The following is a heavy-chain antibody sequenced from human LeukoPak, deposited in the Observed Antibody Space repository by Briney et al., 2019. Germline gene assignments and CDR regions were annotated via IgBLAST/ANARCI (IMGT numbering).Heavy chain of an antibody. CDR3: AKDLGYYDILTGYPEFDY. CDR1: GFTFSSYA. J-gene: IGHJ4*02. V-gene: IGHV3-23*01. CDR2: ISGSGGST. D-gene: IGHD3-9*01. Sequence: GGSLRLSCAASGFTFSSYARSWVRQAPGKGLEWVSAISGSGGSTYYADSVKGRFTISRDNSKNTLYLQMNSLRAEDTAVYYCAKDLGYYDILTGYPEFDYWSQGTLVTVSS.